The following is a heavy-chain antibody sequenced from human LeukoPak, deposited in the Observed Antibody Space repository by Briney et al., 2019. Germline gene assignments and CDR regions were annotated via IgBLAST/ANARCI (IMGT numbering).Heavy chain of an antibody. Sequence: GGSLRLSCAASRFTFSSYWMSWVRRAPGKGLEWVANIKEDGSEKYYVDSVKGRFTISRDNAKNSLYLQMNSLRAEDTAVYYCARDLVTEGHFDYWGQGTLVTVSS. V-gene: IGHV3-7*01. CDR2: IKEDGSEK. D-gene: IGHD3-10*01. CDR1: RFTFSSYW. CDR3: ARDLVTEGHFDY. J-gene: IGHJ4*02.